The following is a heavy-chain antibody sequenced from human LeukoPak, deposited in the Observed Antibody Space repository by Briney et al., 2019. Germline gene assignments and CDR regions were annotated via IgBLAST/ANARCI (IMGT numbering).Heavy chain of an antibody. CDR1: GGSFSGYY. Sequence: SETLSLTCAVSGGSFSGYYWTWIRQPPGRGLEWIGEVNHSGNANYNPSLKSRVTISLDMSENHFSLKLTSVTAADTAVYYCARGQGTVTTHWGQGTLVTVSS. V-gene: IGHV4-34*01. J-gene: IGHJ4*02. D-gene: IGHD4-17*01. CDR2: VNHSGNA. CDR3: ARGQGTVTTH.